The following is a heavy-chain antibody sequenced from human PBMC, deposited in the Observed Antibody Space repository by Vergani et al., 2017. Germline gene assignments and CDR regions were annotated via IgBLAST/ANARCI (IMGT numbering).Heavy chain of an antibody. D-gene: IGHD3-10*01. J-gene: IGHJ4*02. CDR1: GFSFSDYY. CDR3: ARPIMPGSGSYPFDC. V-gene: IGHV3-11*04. Sequence: QEQLVESGGGLDKAGESLRLSCEASGFSFSDYYVTWIRQAPGKGLEWVAEISISGNLKYNAESVKGRFTYSRDNTKNSTYLQMNSLRVEDTAVYYCARPIMPGSGSYPFDCGGQGTQVTVSS. CDR2: ISISGNLK.